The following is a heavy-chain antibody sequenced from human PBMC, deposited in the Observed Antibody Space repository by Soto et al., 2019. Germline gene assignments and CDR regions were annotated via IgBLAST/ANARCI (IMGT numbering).Heavy chain of an antibody. CDR3: ARKTPYYDILTGYYTAFDY. J-gene: IGHJ4*02. CDR2: IYYSGST. CDR1: GGSISSGDYY. Sequence: QVQLQESGPGLVKPSQTLSHTCTVSGGSISSGDYYWSWIRQPPGKGLEWIGYIYYSGSTYYNPSLKSRVTISVDTSKNQFSLKLRSVTAADTAVYYCARKTPYYDILTGYYTAFDYWGQGTLVTVSS. D-gene: IGHD3-9*01. V-gene: IGHV4-30-4*01.